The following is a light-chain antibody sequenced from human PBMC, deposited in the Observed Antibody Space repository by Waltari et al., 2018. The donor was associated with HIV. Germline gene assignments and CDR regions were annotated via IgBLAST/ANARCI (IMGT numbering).Light chain of an antibody. CDR3: QQTYSVSVT. V-gene: IGKV1-39*01. CDR2: GVS. CDR1: QNTKTH. J-gene: IGKJ5*01. Sequence: QLTQSPSSLSSSLGDQVTITCRASQNTKTHLNWYQMRPRKAPRLLIYGVSGLPAGVPSRFTGGGSGSHFTLAINNLQPEVFASYFCQQTYSVSVTFGPGTRVEI.